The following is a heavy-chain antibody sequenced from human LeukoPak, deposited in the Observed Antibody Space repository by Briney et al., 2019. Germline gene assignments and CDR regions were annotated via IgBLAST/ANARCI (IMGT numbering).Heavy chain of an antibody. J-gene: IGHJ4*02. CDR2: MNPNSGRT. Sequence: ASVKVSCKASGYILTSYDINWVRQATGQGLEWMGWMNPNSGRTGYAQNFQGRITITRNTSISTAYMELSSLRSEDTAVYYCARDEEHSGSYPDYWGQGTLVTVSS. CDR3: ARDEEHSGSYPDY. V-gene: IGHV1-8*01. CDR1: GYILTSYD. D-gene: IGHD1-26*01.